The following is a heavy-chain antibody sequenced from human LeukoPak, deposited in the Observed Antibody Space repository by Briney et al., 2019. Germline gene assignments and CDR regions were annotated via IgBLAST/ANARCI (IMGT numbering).Heavy chain of an antibody. CDR1: GFTFSSYW. CDR2: IKQDGSEK. CDR3: AREVASGAFDI. Sequence: GGSLRLSCAASGFTFSSYWMSWVRQAPGKGLEWVANIKQDGSEKYYVDSVKGRFTIFRDNAKNSLYLQMNSLRAEDTAVYYCAREVASGAFDIWGQGTMVTVSS. J-gene: IGHJ3*02. V-gene: IGHV3-7*01.